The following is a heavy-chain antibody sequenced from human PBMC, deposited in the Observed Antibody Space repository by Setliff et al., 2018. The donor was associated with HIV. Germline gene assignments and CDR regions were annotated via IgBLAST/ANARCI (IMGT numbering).Heavy chain of an antibody. CDR1: GYSFTSYW. D-gene: IGHD1-26*01. CDR3: ARHDIVGAIYYYYGMDV. V-gene: IGHV5-51*01. CDR2: IYPGDSDT. J-gene: IGHJ6*02. Sequence: GESLKISCKGSGYSFTSYWIGWVRQMPGKGLEWMGIIYPGDSDTRYSPSFQGQVTISADKSISTAYLQWSSLKASDTAMYYCARHDIVGAIYYYYGMDVWGQGTTVTVSS.